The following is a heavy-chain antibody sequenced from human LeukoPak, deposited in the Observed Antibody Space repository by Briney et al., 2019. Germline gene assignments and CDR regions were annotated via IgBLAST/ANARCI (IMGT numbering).Heavy chain of an antibody. D-gene: IGHD3-10*01. CDR3: ARNEVPSGMVRGAFDI. CDR2: IYYSGST. Sequence: SETLSLTCTVSGGSISSYYWSWIRQPPGKGLEWIGYIYYSGSTYYNPSLKSRVTILVDTSKNQFSLKLSSVTAADTAVYYCARNEVPSGMVRGAFDIWGQGTMVTVSS. J-gene: IGHJ3*02. V-gene: IGHV4-59*12. CDR1: GGSISSYY.